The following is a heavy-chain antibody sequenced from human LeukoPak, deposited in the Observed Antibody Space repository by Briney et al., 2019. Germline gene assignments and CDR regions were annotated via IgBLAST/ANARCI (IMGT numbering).Heavy chain of an antibody. V-gene: IGHV3-23*01. CDR1: GFTFSSYA. CDR2: ISGSGGST. J-gene: IGHJ1*01. D-gene: IGHD3-22*01. CDR3: AKDGNHDYCDSSGFQH. Sequence: GGSLRLSCAASGFTFSSYAMSWVRQAPGKGLEWVSAISGSGGSTYYADSVKGRFTISRDNSKNTLYLQMNSLRAEDTAVYYCAKDGNHDYCDSSGFQHWGQGTLVTVSS.